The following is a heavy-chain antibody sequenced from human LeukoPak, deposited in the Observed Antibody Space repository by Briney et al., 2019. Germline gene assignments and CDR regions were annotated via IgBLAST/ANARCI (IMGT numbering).Heavy chain of an antibody. Sequence: SETLSLTCAVSGGSISSYYWSWIRQPPGKGLEWIGYIYYSGSTNYNPSLKSRVTKSVDTSKNQFSLKLSSVTAADTAVYYCARDRRGGDYFDYWGQGTLATVSS. J-gene: IGHJ4*02. CDR1: GGSISSYY. CDR2: IYYSGST. D-gene: IGHD3-16*01. CDR3: ARDRRGGDYFDY. V-gene: IGHV4-59*01.